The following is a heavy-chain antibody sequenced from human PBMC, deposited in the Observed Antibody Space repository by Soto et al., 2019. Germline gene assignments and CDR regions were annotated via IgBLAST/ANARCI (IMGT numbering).Heavy chain of an antibody. V-gene: IGHV1-69*13. Sequence: GASVKVSCKASGGTFSSYAISWVRQAPGQGLEWMGGIIPIFGTANYAQKFQGRVTITADESTSTAYMELSSLRSEDTAVYYCAREQARIPAAMLYYYYYGMDVWGQGTTVTVS. CDR1: GGTFSSYA. D-gene: IGHD2-2*01. CDR2: IIPIFGTA. CDR3: AREQARIPAAMLYYYYYGMDV. J-gene: IGHJ6*02.